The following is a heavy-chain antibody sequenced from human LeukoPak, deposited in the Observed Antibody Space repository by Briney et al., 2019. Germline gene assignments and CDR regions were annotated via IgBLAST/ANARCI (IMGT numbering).Heavy chain of an antibody. Sequence: GGSLRLSCAASGFTVSSNYMSWVRQAPGKELEWVSAISGSGGSTYYADSVKGRFTISRDNSKNTLYLQMNSLRAEDTAVYYCAKYSGWDYGDYPYWGQGTLVTVSS. CDR1: GFTVSSNY. V-gene: IGHV3-23*01. D-gene: IGHD4-17*01. CDR3: AKYSGWDYGDYPY. CDR2: ISGSGGST. J-gene: IGHJ4*02.